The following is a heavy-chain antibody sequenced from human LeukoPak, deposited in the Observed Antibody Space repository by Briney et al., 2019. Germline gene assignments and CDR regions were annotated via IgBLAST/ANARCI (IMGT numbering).Heavy chain of an antibody. V-gene: IGHV1-69*04. CDR3: AREEWGDAPGSPDYYDSSGYNDY. J-gene: IGHJ4*02. CDR2: IIPILGIA. CDR1: GGTFTSYA. Sequence: GASVKVSCKASGGTFTSYAISWVRQAPGQGLEWMGRIIPILGIANDAQKLQGRVTITADKSTSTAYMELSSLRSEDTAVYYCAREEWGDAPGSPDYYDSSGYNDYWGQGTLVTVSS. D-gene: IGHD3-22*01.